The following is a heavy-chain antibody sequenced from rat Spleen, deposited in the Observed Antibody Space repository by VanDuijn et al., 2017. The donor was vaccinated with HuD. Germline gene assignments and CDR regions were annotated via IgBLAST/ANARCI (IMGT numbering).Heavy chain of an antibody. CDR2: IWAGGNT. J-gene: IGHJ4*01. Sequence: QVQLKESGPGLVQPSQTLSLTCTVSGFSLTSNGVSWVRQPTGKGLEWMGVIWAGGNTDSNSALTSRLDISRDTSKGQVFLKMNGLQTEDIATYYCARQDYYGYYYVMDAWGQGTSVTVSS. CDR1: GFSLTSNG. CDR3: ARQDYYGYYYVMDA. V-gene: IGHV2-30*01. D-gene: IGHD1-6*01.